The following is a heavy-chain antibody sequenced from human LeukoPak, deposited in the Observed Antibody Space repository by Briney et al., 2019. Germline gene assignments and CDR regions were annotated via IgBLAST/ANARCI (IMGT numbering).Heavy chain of an antibody. V-gene: IGHV3-20*04. Sequence: PGGSLRLSCAASGFTFDNYGMSWFRQAPGKGLEWVSGISWNGGDTGYADSVKGRFTISRDNAKNSLYLQMNSLRAEDTALYFCARDRGSGRYPAGVYWGQGTLVTVSS. D-gene: IGHD1-26*01. CDR1: GFTFDNYG. J-gene: IGHJ4*02. CDR2: ISWNGGDT. CDR3: ARDRGSGRYPAGVY.